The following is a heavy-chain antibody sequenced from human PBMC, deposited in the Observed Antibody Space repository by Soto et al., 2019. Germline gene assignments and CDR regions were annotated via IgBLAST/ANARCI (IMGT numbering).Heavy chain of an antibody. CDR3: ARSGDNYNVLDY. J-gene: IGHJ4*02. Sequence: QVPLVESGGGLVQPGGSLRLSCAASGFTVSDYYMSWIRQAPGKGLEWLSYSSNSGTYTRYADSVKGRFSISRDNAKNSLYLQINSLRGEDTATYYCARSGDNYNVLDYWGQGTPVTVSS. V-gene: IGHV3-11*06. CDR1: GFTVSDYY. D-gene: IGHD3-10*02. CDR2: SSNSGTYT.